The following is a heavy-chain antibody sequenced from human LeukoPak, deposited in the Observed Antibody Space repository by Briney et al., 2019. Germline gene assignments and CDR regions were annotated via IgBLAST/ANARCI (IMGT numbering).Heavy chain of an antibody. CDR2: IYYSGST. CDR1: GGSISSSSYY. Sequence: SETLSLTCTVSGGSISSSSYYWGWIRQPPGKGLEWIGSIYYSGSTNYNPSLKSRVTISVDTSKNQFSLKLSSVTAADTAVYYCARVSWSYYTRLNYYYYMDVWGKGTTVTISS. J-gene: IGHJ6*03. CDR3: ARVSWSYYTRLNYYYYMDV. V-gene: IGHV4-39*07. D-gene: IGHD3-10*01.